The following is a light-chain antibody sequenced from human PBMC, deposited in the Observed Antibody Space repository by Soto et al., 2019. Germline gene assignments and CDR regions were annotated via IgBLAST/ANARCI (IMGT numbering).Light chain of an antibody. CDR3: SSYSSSTVRYV. CDR1: SSDVGSYDF. V-gene: IGLV2-14*01. J-gene: IGLJ1*01. CDR2: EVS. Sequence: QSVLTQHASVSGSPGQSITMSCTGTSSDVGSYDFVSWYQQHPGKAPKLLIYEVSNRPSGVSARFSGSKSDNTASLTISGLQAADEADYFCSSYSSSTVRYVFGSGTKVTVL.